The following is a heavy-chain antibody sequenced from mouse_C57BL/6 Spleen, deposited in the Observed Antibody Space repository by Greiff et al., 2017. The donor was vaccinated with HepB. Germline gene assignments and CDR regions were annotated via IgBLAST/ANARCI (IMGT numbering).Heavy chain of an antibody. CDR1: GYAFTNYL. CDR2: INPGSGGT. V-gene: IGHV1-54*01. J-gene: IGHJ1*03. CDR3: ARSGDYYGSSYGYFDV. D-gene: IGHD1-1*01. Sequence: QVQLQQSGAELVRPGPSVKVSCKASGYAFTNYLIEWVKQRPGQGLEWIGVINPGSGGTNYNEKFKGKATLTADKSSSTAYMQLSSLTSEDSAVYFCARSGDYYGSSYGYFDVWGTGTTVTVSS.